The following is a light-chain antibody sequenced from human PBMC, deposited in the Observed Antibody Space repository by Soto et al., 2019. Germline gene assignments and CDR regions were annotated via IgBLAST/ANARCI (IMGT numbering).Light chain of an antibody. CDR1: QSVSSY. CDR2: DAS. CDR3: QQLGNWPPAT. J-gene: IGKJ4*01. V-gene: IGKV3-11*01. Sequence: EIVLTQSPATLSLSPGERATLSCRASQSVSSYLAWYQQKPGQAPRLLIHDASNSATGITARSSGSGSGTDLTLTISSLEPKAFAVYDCQQLGNWPPATLGAGTKVVIK.